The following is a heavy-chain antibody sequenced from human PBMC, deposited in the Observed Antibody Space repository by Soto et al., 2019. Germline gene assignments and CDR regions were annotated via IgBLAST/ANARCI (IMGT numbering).Heavy chain of an antibody. CDR1: AFTFRNYW. J-gene: IGHJ4*02. Sequence: EVQLVESEGGLVQRGGSLRLSCAASAFTFRNYWMSWVRQAPGKGLECVAKIKEDGSEKYYVDSVKGRFTISRDNAENSVYLQMNSLTVEDTAMYYCARASSGTSGAIDYWGQGTLVTVSS. D-gene: IGHD2-2*01. CDR2: IKEDGSEK. CDR3: ARASSGTSGAIDY. V-gene: IGHV3-7*04.